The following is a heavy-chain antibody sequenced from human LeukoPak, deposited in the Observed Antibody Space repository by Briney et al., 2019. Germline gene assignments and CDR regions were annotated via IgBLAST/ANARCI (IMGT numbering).Heavy chain of an antibody. CDR1: GYTFANYY. J-gene: IGHJ6*03. CDR2: INPSGGST. V-gene: IGHV1-46*01. D-gene: IGHD3-10*01. CDR3: ARGPRITLVRGGQWYHYMDV. Sequence: GASVKLSCKASGYTFANYYIHLVRQAPGQGLEWMGLINPSGGSTNYAQNFQGRVTMTRDTSTSTVYMELSSLRSEDTAVYYCARGPRITLVRGGQWYHYMDVWGKGTTVTVSS.